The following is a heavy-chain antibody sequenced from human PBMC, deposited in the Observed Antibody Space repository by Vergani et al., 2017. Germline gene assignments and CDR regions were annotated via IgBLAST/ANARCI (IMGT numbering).Heavy chain of an antibody. Sequence: EVQLVESGGGLVQPGRSLRLSCAASGFTFDDYAMHWVRQAPGKGLEWVSGISWNSGSIGYADSVKGRFTISRDNAKNSLYLQMNSLRAEDTAVYYCARDHNWDLPGRWFDPWGQGTLVTVSS. V-gene: IGHV3-9*01. CDR2: ISWNSGSI. D-gene: IGHD1-26*01. CDR1: GFTFDDYA. CDR3: ARDHNWDLPGRWFDP. J-gene: IGHJ5*02.